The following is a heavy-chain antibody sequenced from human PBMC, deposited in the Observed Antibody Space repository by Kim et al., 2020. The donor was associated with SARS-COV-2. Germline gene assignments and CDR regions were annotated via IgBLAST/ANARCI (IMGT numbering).Heavy chain of an antibody. V-gene: IGHV4-30-4*01. CDR2: IYYSGST. D-gene: IGHD3-10*01. CDR3: ARERLWFGELSLSGKDV. Sequence: SETLSLTCTVSGGSISSGDYYWSWIRQPPGKGLEWIGYIYYSGSTYYNPSLKSRVTISVDTSKNQFSLKLSSVTAADTAVYYCARERLWFGELSLSGKDVWGQGTTVTVSS. J-gene: IGHJ6*02. CDR1: GGSISSGDYY.